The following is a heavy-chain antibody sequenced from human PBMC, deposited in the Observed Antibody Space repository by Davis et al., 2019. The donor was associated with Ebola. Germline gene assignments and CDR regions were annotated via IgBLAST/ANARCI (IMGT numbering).Heavy chain of an antibody. CDR1: GGSISSYYW. CDR2: IDWDDDK. Sequence: TLSLTCTVSGGSISSYYWSWIRQPPGKALEWLARIDWDDDKFYSTSLKTRLTISKDTSKNQVVLTMTNMDPVDTATYYCARIAVAGSYFDYWGQGTLVTVSS. CDR3: ARIAVAGSYFDY. D-gene: IGHD6-19*01. J-gene: IGHJ4*02. V-gene: IGHV2-70*16.